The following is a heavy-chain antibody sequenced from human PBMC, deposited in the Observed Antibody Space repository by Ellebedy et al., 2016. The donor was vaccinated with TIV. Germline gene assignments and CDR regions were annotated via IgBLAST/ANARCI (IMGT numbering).Heavy chain of an antibody. CDR3: ARRASYGDYAVQVNPWFDP. CDR2: IRQEGDEI. V-gene: IGHV3-7*01. CDR1: GFNFRSYW. J-gene: IGHJ5*02. Sequence: GESLKISCAASGFNFRSYWMTWVRQAPGKGLEWVAKIRQEGDEIYYVESVKGRFTISRDNAKNSLFLQMNSLRVEDTAAYYCARRASYGDYAVQVNPWFDPWGQGTRVTVSS. D-gene: IGHD4-17*01.